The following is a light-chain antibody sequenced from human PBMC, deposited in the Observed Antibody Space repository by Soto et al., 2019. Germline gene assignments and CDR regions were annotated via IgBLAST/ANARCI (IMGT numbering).Light chain of an antibody. CDR1: QSVGGS. CDR3: QQYNNWPIT. CDR2: GAS. Sequence: EIVLTQSPGTLSLSPGERATVSCRASQSVGGSSLAWYQQKPGQAPRLLISGASTRATGIPARFSGSGSGTEFALTISSLQSEDFAVYYCQQYNNWPITFGQGTRLEI. V-gene: IGKV3-15*01. J-gene: IGKJ5*01.